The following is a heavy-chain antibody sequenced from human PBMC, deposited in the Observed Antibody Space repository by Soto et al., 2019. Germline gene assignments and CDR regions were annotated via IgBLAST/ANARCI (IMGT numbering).Heavy chain of an antibody. Sequence: GGSLRLSCAASGFTFSSYGMHWVRQAPGKGLEWVAVISYDGSNKYYADSVKGRFTISRDNSKNTLYLQMNSLRAEDTAVYYCAKDLPARYSSGWYGVNWFDPWGQGTLVTVSS. CDR2: ISYDGSNK. V-gene: IGHV3-30*18. CDR1: GFTFSSYG. CDR3: AKDLPARYSSGWYGVNWFDP. J-gene: IGHJ5*02. D-gene: IGHD6-19*01.